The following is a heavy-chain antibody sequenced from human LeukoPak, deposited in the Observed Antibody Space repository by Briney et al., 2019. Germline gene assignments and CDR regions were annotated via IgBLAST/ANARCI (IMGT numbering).Heavy chain of an antibody. V-gene: IGHV3-23*01. CDR3: AKEDGSTSLPDAFDI. Sequence: PGGSLRLSCAASGFTFSSYAMSWVRQAPGKGLEWVSAISKSGDSTFYADSVKGRFTISRDNSKNTLYLQMNSLRAEDTAVYYCAKEDGSTSLPDAFDIWGQGTMVTVSS. CDR1: GFTFSSYA. CDR2: ISKSGDST. J-gene: IGHJ3*02. D-gene: IGHD2-2*01.